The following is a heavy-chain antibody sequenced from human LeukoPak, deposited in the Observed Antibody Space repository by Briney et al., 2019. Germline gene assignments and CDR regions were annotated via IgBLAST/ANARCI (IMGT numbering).Heavy chain of an antibody. CDR2: IIPIFGTA. CDR3: ARVNTRGYSYGWIDY. CDR1: GGTFSSYA. D-gene: IGHD5-18*01. V-gene: IGHV1-69*05. Sequence: SVKVSWKASGGTFSSYAISWVRQAPGQGLEWMGRIIPIFGTANYAQKFQGRVTITTDESTSTAYMELSSLRSEDTAVYYCARVNTRGYSYGWIDYWGQGTLVTVSS. J-gene: IGHJ4*02.